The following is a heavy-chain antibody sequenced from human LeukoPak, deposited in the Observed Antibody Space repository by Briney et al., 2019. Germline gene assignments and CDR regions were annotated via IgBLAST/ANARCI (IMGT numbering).Heavy chain of an antibody. J-gene: IGHJ3*02. D-gene: IGHD2-8*01. Sequence: ASVKVSCKASGYTFTDYYLHWVRQAPGQGLEWMGWINPNSGVTNYAQKFQGRVTMTRDTSITTAYMELSRLRSEDTAVYYCARQRGGQYEDAFDIWGQGTMVTVSS. CDR2: INPNSGVT. V-gene: IGHV1-2*02. CDR3: ARQRGGQYEDAFDI. CDR1: GYTFTDYY.